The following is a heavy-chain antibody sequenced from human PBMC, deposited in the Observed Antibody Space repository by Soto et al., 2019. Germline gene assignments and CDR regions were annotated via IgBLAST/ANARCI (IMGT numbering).Heavy chain of an antibody. CDR1: GFSFTTYV. D-gene: IGHD1-26*01. V-gene: IGHV3-30*18. CDR2: ISHDGSYK. J-gene: IGHJ3*02. CDR3: AKGLLAIVGTTLPRDAFNI. Sequence: GGSLRLSCAASGFSFTTYVMHWVRQAPGKGLEWVAVISHDGSYKYYGDAVKGRFTISRDTSKNAVYLEMNSLRPEDTAVYYCAKGLLAIVGTTLPRDAFNIWGQGTLVTV.